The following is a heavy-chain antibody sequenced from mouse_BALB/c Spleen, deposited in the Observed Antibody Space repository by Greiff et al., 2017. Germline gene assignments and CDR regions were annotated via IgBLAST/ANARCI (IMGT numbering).Heavy chain of an antibody. CDR1: GYAFSSYW. V-gene: IGHV1-80*01. D-gene: IGHD2-5*01. CDR3: ARPTILATRYFDV. J-gene: IGHJ1*01. Sequence: VQLQQSGAELVRPGSSVKISCKASGYAFSSYWMNWVKQRPGQGLEWIGQIYPGDGDTNYNGKFKGKASLTADKSSNTAYMQLSSLTSEDSAVYFCARPTILATRYFDVWGAGTTVTVSS. CDR2: IYPGDGDT.